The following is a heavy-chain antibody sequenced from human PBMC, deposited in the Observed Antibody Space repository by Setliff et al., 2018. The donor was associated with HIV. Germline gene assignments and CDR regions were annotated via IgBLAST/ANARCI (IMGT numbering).Heavy chain of an antibody. CDR2: AYTGGST. Sequence: SETLSLTCSVSGVTISSHFWTWIRQPAGKGLEWIGRAYTGGSTNYNPSLKSRVSMSVDTSKNQFYLHLSSVTAADTAVYYCAIVAPLTHYYYMDMWGKGTTVTVSS. D-gene: IGHD7-27*01. CDR1: GVTISSHF. J-gene: IGHJ6*03. CDR3: AIVAPLTHYYYMDM. V-gene: IGHV4-4*07.